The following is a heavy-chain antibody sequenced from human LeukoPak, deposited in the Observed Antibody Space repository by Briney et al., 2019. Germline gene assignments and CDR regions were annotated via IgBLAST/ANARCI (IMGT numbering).Heavy chain of an antibody. CDR2: ISSSSSYI. Sequence: GGSLSLSCAASGFTFSSYSMNWVRQAPGKGLEWVSSISSSSSYIYYADSVKGRFTISRDNAKNSLYLQMNSLRAEDTAVYYCARESWDIVVVPAALDYWGQGTLVTVSS. CDR1: GFTFSSYS. V-gene: IGHV3-21*01. CDR3: ARESWDIVVVPAALDY. D-gene: IGHD2-2*01. J-gene: IGHJ4*02.